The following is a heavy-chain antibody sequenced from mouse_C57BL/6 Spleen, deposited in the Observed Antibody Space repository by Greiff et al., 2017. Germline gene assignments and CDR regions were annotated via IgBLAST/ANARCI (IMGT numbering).Heavy chain of an antibody. CDR3: TPYYYYGSRDV. CDR1: GYTFTDYE. CDR2: IDPETGGT. J-gene: IGHJ1*03. Sequence: QVQLQQSGAELVRPGASVTLSCKASGYTFTDYEMHWVKQTPVHGLEWIGAIDPETGGTAYNQKFKGKAILTADKSSSTAYMELRSLTSEDSAVYYCTPYYYYGSRDVWGTGTTVTVSS. V-gene: IGHV1-15*01. D-gene: IGHD1-1*01.